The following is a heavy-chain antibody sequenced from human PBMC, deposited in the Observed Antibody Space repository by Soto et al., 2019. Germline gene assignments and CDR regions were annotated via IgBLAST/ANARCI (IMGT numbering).Heavy chain of an antibody. J-gene: IGHJ6*02. CDR2: ISAYNGQT. V-gene: IGHV1-18*01. Sequence: ASVKVSCKASAYSYNSFGISWGRQAPGQGLEWMGWISAYNGQTNYAQKFRGRVTFTTDATTSTAFMQLRSLRSDDTAMYYCARDGRKELWAEGLNAMDVWGQGTTVTVSS. CDR3: ARDGRKELWAEGLNAMDV. CDR1: AYSYNSFG. D-gene: IGHD3-16*01.